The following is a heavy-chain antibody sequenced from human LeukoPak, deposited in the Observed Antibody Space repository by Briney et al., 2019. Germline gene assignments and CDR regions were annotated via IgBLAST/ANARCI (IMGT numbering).Heavy chain of an antibody. CDR3: ARVGPIDNPRSRAFDI. CDR2: IIPIFGTA. CDR1: GGTFSSYA. J-gene: IGHJ3*02. V-gene: IGHV1-69*13. D-gene: IGHD1-1*01. Sequence: SVKVSCKASGGTFSSYAISWVRQAPGQGLEWMGGIIPIFGTANYAQKFQGRVTITADESTSTAYMELSSLRSEDTAVYYCARVGPIDNPRSRAFDIWGQGTMVTVSS.